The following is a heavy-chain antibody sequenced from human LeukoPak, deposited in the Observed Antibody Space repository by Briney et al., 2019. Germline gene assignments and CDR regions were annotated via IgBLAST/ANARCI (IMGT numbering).Heavy chain of an antibody. CDR3: ARAVGGDGSGSL. V-gene: IGHV4-61*05. Sequence: SETLSLTCTVSGGSISSSSYYWGWIRQPPGKGLQWIGYIYYRVTSDYNPSLKSRVTMSVDMSTRQISLKLSSVTAADTAVYYCARAVGGDGSGSLWGPGTLVTVSS. D-gene: IGHD3-10*01. J-gene: IGHJ4*02. CDR1: GGSISSSSYY. CDR2: IYYRVTS.